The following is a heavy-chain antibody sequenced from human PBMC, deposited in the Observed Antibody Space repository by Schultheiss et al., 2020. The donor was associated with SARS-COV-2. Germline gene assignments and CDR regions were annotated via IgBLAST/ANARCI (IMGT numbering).Heavy chain of an antibody. J-gene: IGHJ4*02. D-gene: IGHD2-2*01. CDR1: GFTFDDYA. CDR3: ARKAWDIVVVPAAPPLGLEGEFDY. CDR2: ISWNSGSI. Sequence: SLKISCAASGFTFDDYAMHWVRQAPGKGLEWVSGISWNSGSIGYADSVKGRFTISRDNAKNSLYLQISSLRAEDTAVYYCARKAWDIVVVPAAPPLGLEGEFDYWGQGTLVTVSS. V-gene: IGHV3-9*01.